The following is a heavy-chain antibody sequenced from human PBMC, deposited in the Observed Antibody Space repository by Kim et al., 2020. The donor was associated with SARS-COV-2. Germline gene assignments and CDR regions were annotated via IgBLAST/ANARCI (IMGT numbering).Heavy chain of an antibody. V-gene: IGHV3-23*03. J-gene: IGHJ4*02. D-gene: IGHD2-21*01. CDR1: GFIFSNYA. Sequence: GGSLRLSCATSGFIFSNYALSWVRQAPGKGLEWVSLINSAGDKTYYVDSVKGRFTFSRDNYKNMLYLQMNGLKPEDTAVYYCSKTLWSAPAFDYWGQVTL. CDR3: SKTLWSAPAFDY. CDR2: INSAGDKT.